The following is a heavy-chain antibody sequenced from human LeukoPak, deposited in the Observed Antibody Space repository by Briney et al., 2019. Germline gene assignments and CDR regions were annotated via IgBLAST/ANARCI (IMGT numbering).Heavy chain of an antibody. CDR3: ARGGANRYYYDSSGYRDFDY. J-gene: IGHJ4*02. Sequence: SETLSLTCTVSGGSISSSNYYWGWIRQPPGKGLEWIGSIHYSGSTYYNPSLKSRVTISVDTSKNQFSLKLSSVTAADTAVYYCARGGANRYYYDSSGYRDFDYWGQGTLVTVSS. CDR1: GGSISSSNYY. V-gene: IGHV4-39*07. D-gene: IGHD3-22*01. CDR2: IHYSGST.